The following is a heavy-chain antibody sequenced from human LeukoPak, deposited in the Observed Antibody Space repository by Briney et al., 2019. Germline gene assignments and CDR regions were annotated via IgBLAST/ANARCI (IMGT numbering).Heavy chain of an antibody. V-gene: IGHV1-69*06. D-gene: IGHD6-6*01. J-gene: IGHJ4*02. CDR3: VLASSFGSDY. CDR1: GGTFSSYA. Sequence: ASVKVSCKASGGTFSSYAISWVRQAPGQGLEWMGGIIPIFGTANYAQKFQGRVTITADKSTSTAYMELSSLRSEDTAVYYCVLASSFGSDYWGQGTLVTVSS. CDR2: IIPIFGTA.